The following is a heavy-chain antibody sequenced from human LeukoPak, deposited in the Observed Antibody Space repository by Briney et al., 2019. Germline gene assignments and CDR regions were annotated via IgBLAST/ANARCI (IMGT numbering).Heavy chain of an antibody. CDR2: IYGDASKT. J-gene: IGHJ4*02. CDR3: AKDLTSLG. Sequence: PGGSLRLSCAASGFTFTTFTISWVRQAPGKGLEWVSSIYGDASKTFYADSVRGRFTISRDSSKSMVYLQMNGLRVDDTALYYCAKDLTSLGWGQGTLVTVSS. V-gene: IGHV3-23*01. CDR1: GFTFTTFT. D-gene: IGHD3-16*01.